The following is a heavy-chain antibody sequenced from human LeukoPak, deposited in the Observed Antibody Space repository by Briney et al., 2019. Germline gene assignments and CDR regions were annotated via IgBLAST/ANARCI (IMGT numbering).Heavy chain of an antibody. CDR2: ISSSSSTI. Sequence: GGSLRLSCAASGFTFSSYSMNWVRQAPGKGLEWVSYISSSSSTIYYADSVKGRFTISRDNSKNTLYLQMNSLRAEDTAVYYCARDFVRRIGIAARPGYFDYWGQGTLVTVSS. D-gene: IGHD6-6*01. J-gene: IGHJ4*02. V-gene: IGHV3-48*01. CDR1: GFTFSSYS. CDR3: ARDFVRRIGIAARPGYFDY.